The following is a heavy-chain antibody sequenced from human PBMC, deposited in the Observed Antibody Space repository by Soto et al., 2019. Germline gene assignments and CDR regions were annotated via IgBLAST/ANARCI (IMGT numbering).Heavy chain of an antibody. Sequence: SETLSLTCTVSGASISGFYWSWIRKSAGKGLEWIGRIYATVTTDYNPSLKSRVMMSVDTSKKQFSLKLRSVTAADTAVYYCVRDGTKTLRDWFDPWGQGISVTVSS. D-gene: IGHD1-1*01. CDR2: IYATVTT. V-gene: IGHV4-4*07. J-gene: IGHJ5*02. CDR1: GASISGFY. CDR3: VRDGTKTLRDWFDP.